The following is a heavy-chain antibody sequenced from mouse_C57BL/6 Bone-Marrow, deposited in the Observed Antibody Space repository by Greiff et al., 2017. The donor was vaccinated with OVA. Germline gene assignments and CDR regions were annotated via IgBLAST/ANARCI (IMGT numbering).Heavy chain of an antibody. D-gene: IGHD4-1*01. CDR1: GYTFTSYG. Sequence: VQLQESGAELARPGASVKLSCKASGYTFTSYGISWVKQRTGQGLEWIGEIYPRSGNTYYNEKFKGKATLTADKSSSTAYMELSRLPSEDSAVYFCARWDGFAYWGQGTLVTVSA. CDR2: IYPRSGNT. V-gene: IGHV1-81*01. J-gene: IGHJ3*01. CDR3: ARWDGFAY.